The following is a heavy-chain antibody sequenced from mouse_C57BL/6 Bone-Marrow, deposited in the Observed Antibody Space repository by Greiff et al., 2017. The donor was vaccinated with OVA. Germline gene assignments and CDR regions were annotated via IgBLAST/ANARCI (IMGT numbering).Heavy chain of an antibody. Sequence: VKLMESGAELVRPGASVKLSCKASGYTFTDYYINWVKQRPGQGLEWIARIYPGSGNTYYNEKFKGKATLTAEKSSSTAYMQLSSLTSEDSAVYFCARYGLYYYGSSYGYFDVWGTGTTVTVSS. CDR3: ARYGLYYYGSSYGYFDV. V-gene: IGHV1-76*01. J-gene: IGHJ1*03. CDR2: IYPGSGNT. CDR1: GYTFTDYY. D-gene: IGHD1-1*01.